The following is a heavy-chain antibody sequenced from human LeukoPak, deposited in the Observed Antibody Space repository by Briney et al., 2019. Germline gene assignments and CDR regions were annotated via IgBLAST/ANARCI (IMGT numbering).Heavy chain of an antibody. D-gene: IGHD6-19*01. CDR2: ISSSGSTI. V-gene: IGHV3-11*01. J-gene: IGHJ5*02. Sequence: NPGGSLRLSCAASGFTFSDYYMSWIRQAPGKGLEWVSYISSSGSTIYYADSVKGRFTISRDNAKNSLYLQMNSLRAEDTAVYYCARDMEQWLVLGNWFDPWGQGTLVTVSS. CDR3: ARDMEQWLVLGNWFDP. CDR1: GFTFSDYY.